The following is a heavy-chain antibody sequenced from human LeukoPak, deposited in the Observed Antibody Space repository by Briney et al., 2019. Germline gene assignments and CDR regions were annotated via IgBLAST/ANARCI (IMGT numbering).Heavy chain of an antibody. CDR2: ITGSGSGA. D-gene: IGHD3-22*01. CDR3: VRTESSGLHVFDM. J-gene: IGHJ3*02. CDR1: GFTFSSFA. V-gene: IGHV3-23*01. Sequence: GGSLRLSCAASGFTFSSFAINWVRQAPGKGLEWVSVITGSGSGADYADSVKGRFTISRDNSQNTVHLQMNSLRAEDTAVYYYVRTESSGLHVFDMWGQGTKVTVSS.